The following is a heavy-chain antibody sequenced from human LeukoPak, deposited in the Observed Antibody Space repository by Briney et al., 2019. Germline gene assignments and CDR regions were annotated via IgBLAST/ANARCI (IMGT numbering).Heavy chain of an antibody. V-gene: IGHV1-24*01. CDR3: ATDKRSYSNYVLDY. J-gene: IGHJ4*02. Sequence: GASVKVSCKVSGYTLTELSMHWVRQAPGKGLEWMGGFDPEDGETIYAQKFQGRVTMTEDTSTDTAYMELSSLRSEDTAVYYCATDKRSYSNYVLDYWGQGTLVTVSS. D-gene: IGHD4-11*01. CDR1: GYTLTELS. CDR2: FDPEDGET.